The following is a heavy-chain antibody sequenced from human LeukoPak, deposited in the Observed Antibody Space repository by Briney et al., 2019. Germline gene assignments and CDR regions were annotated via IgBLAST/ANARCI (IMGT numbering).Heavy chain of an antibody. V-gene: IGHV1-2*02. Sequence: ASVKVSCKASGYTFTGYYMHWVRQAPGQGLKWMGWINPNSGGTNYAQKFQGRVTMTRDTSISTAYMELSRLRSDDTAVYYCARERTLTSCYDYWGQGTLVTVSS. CDR2: INPNSGGT. D-gene: IGHD2-15*01. CDR3: ARERTLTSCYDY. CDR1: GYTFTGYY. J-gene: IGHJ4*02.